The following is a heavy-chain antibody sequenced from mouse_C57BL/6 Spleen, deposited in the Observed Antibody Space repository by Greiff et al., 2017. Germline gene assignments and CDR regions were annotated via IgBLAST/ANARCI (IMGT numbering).Heavy chain of an antibody. D-gene: IGHD1-1*02. J-gene: IGHJ4*01. CDR1: GFTFSDYG. CDR2: ISSGSSTM. CDR3: ARGGGANYYAMDY. V-gene: IGHV5-17*01. Sequence: EVKLMESGGGLVKPGGSLKLSCAASGFTFSDYGMHWVRQAPEKGLEWVAYISSGSSTMYYADTVKGRFTIAIDNAKNTLFLQITSLRSEDTAMYYCARGGGANYYAMDYWGQGTSVTVSS.